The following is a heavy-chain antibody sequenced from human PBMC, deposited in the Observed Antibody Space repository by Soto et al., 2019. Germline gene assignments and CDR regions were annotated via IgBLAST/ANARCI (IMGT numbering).Heavy chain of an antibody. CDR3: AKGFVVPAAILLDYYYYYGMDV. CDR1: GFTFSSYA. D-gene: IGHD2-2*02. CDR2: ISGSGGST. V-gene: IGHV3-23*01. J-gene: IGHJ6*02. Sequence: EVQLLESGGGLVQPGGSLRLSCAASGFTFSSYAMSWVRQAPGKGLEWVSAISGSGGSTYYADSVKGRFTISRDNSKNTLYLQMNSLRAEDTALYYCAKGFVVPAAILLDYYYYYGMDVWGQGTTVTVSS.